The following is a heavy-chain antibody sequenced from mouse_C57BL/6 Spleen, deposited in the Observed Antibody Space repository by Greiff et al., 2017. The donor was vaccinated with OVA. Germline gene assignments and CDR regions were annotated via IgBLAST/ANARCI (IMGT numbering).Heavy chain of an antibody. D-gene: IGHD1-1*01. Sequence: EVKLVESGPGLVKPSQSLSLTCSVTGYSITSGYYWNWIRQFPGNKLEWMGYISYDGSNNYNPSLKNRISITRDTSKNQFFLKLNSVTTEDTATYYCARDYYGSSRSYWYFDVWGTGTTVTVSS. J-gene: IGHJ1*03. CDR3: ARDYYGSSRSYWYFDV. CDR2: ISYDGSN. V-gene: IGHV3-6*01. CDR1: GYSITSGYY.